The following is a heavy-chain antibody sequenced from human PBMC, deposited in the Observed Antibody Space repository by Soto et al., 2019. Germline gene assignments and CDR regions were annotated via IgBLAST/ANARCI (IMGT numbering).Heavy chain of an antibody. V-gene: IGHV3-21*01. Sequence: EVQLVESGGGLVMPGGALRLSCAASGFTFSTYHMNWVRQAPWKGLEWVSSINPSSSHIYYADSVRGRFTISRDNSKNSMYLQMNSLRTEDAAVYYCARGYCAGGGCYRRRYAIDVWGQGTMVTVSS. D-gene: IGHD2-8*02. CDR1: GFTFSTYH. CDR2: INPSSSHI. J-gene: IGHJ3*01. CDR3: ARGYCAGGGCYRRRYAIDV.